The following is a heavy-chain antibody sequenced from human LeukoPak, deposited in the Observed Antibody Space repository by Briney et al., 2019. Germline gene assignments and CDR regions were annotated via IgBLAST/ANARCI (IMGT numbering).Heavy chain of an antibody. D-gene: IGHD4-11*01. CDR1: GYSFVLYG. V-gene: IGHV1-18*01. CDR2: ISTYNGNT. CDR3: ARMTTAFDI. J-gene: IGHJ3*02. Sequence: GASVKVSCKASGYSFVLYGISWVRQAPGQGPEWMGWISTYNGNTKYAEKFQGRVTMTTDTPTSTAYMELRSLRSDDTAVYYCARMTTAFDIWGQGTMVTVSS.